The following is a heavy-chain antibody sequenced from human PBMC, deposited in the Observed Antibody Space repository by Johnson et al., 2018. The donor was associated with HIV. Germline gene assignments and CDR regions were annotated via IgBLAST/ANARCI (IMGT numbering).Heavy chain of an antibody. J-gene: IGHJ3*02. CDR3: AKWSIVGATFSDGFDI. Sequence: QVQLVESGGGVVQPGRSLRLSCAASGFTFSSYGMHWVRQAPGKGLEWVAVISYDGGNKYYADSVKGRFTISRDNSKNTLYLQMNSLRAEDTAVYYWAKWSIVGATFSDGFDIWGQGTMVTVSS. V-gene: IGHV3-30*18. D-gene: IGHD1-26*01. CDR1: GFTFSSYG. CDR2: ISYDGGNK.